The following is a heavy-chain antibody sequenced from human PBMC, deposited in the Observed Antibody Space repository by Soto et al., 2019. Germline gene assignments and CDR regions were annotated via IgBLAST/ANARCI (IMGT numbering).Heavy chain of an antibody. D-gene: IGHD6-6*01. Sequence: SVKVSYKASGGTLSSYASNWVRQAPGQGLEWMGRIVPMFGIPNFAPKFQGRVTMTADRSTTTAYMELSSLRSEDTAVYYCASGPYTSSSGGYYYYYMDVWGKGTTVTVSS. CDR1: GGTLSSYA. CDR3: ASGPYTSSSGGYYYYYMDV. V-gene: IGHV1-69*04. CDR2: IVPMFGIP. J-gene: IGHJ6*03.